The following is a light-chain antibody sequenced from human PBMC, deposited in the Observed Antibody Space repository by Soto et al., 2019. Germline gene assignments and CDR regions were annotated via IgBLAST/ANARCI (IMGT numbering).Light chain of an antibody. V-gene: IGLV2-14*01. CDR1: SSDVGGYNY. Sequence: QSALTQPASVSGCPGQSITISCTGTSSDVGGYNYVSWYQQHPGKAPKIMINDVSNRPSGVSNRFSGSKSGNTASLTISGLQAEDEAEYYCSSYTSSSTVVFGGGTKLTVL. CDR2: DVS. J-gene: IGLJ2*01. CDR3: SSYTSSSTVV.